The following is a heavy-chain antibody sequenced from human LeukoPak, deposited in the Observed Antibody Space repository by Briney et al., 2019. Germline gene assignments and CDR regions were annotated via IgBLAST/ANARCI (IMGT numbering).Heavy chain of an antibody. Sequence: GGSLRLSCAASGFTFSSYGMHWVRQAPGKGLEWVAFIRYDGSNKYYADSVKGRFTISRDNSKNTLYLQMNSLRAEDTAVYYCAKDGDSSGYYLPFDYWGQGTLVTVSS. D-gene: IGHD3-22*01. CDR2: IRYDGSNK. J-gene: IGHJ4*02. CDR1: GFTFSSYG. V-gene: IGHV3-30*02. CDR3: AKDGDSSGYYLPFDY.